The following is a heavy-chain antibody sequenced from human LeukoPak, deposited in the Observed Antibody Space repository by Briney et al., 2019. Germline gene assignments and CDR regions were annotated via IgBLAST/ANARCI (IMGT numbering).Heavy chain of an antibody. D-gene: IGHD6-19*01. V-gene: IGHV4-4*02. J-gene: IGHJ4*02. CDR3: ARGSDSSGWYLVDY. CDR1: GGSISSSNW. Sequence: PSETLSLTCAVSGGSISSSNWWSWVRQPPGKGLEWIGEIYHSGSTNYNPSLKSRVTISVDKSKNQFSLKLSSVTAADTAVYYCARGSDSSGWYLVDYWGQGTLVTVSS. CDR2: IYHSGST.